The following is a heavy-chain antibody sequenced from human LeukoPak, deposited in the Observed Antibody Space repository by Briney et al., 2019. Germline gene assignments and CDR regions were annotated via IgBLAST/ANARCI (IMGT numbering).Heavy chain of an antibody. CDR2: ISSRGSAI. J-gene: IGHJ4*02. CDR3: GRDLKLGTSYEFDY. CDR1: GFTLSDHY. V-gene: IGHV3-11*04. D-gene: IGHD1-7*01. Sequence: PGGSLRLSCAASGFTLSDHYMNWIRQAPGKGLEWISYISSRGSAIYYADSVKGRFTISRDNAKNSLYLQMNSLRVEDTAVYYCGRDLKLGTSYEFDYWGQGTLVTVSS.